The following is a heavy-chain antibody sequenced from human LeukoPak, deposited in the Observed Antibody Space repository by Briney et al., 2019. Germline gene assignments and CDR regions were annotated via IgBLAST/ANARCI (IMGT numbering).Heavy chain of an antibody. D-gene: IGHD3-3*01. CDR1: GYTFTSYG. CDR2: ISAYNGNT. V-gene: IGHV1-18*01. J-gene: IGHJ4*02. CDR3: ASGYGFLEWLI. Sequence: ASVKVSCKASGYTFTSYGISWVRQAPGQGLEWMGWISAYNGNTNYAQKLQGRVTITTDESTSTAYMELSSLRSEDTAVYYCASGYGFLEWLIWGQGTLVTVSS.